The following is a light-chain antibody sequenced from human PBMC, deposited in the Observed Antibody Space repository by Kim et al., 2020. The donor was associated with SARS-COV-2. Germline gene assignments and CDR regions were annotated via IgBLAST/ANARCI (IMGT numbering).Light chain of an antibody. CDR1: SSNVGRNS. CDR2: SND. J-gene: IGLJ2*01. V-gene: IGLV1-44*01. Sequence: PGQQTTVSFSGRSSNVGRNSVNWYQQLPGTSPKILIYSNDQRSSGVPDRFSGTKSGTAASLAITELRSEDEAEYFCAAWDDSLNVVFGGGTQLTVL. CDR3: AAWDDSLNVV.